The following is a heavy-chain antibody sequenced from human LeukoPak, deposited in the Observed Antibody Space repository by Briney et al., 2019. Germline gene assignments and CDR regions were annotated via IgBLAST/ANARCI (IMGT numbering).Heavy chain of an antibody. CDR2: INHSGST. Sequence: NPSETLPLTCAVYGGSFSGYYWSWIRQPPGKGLEWIGEINHSGSTNYNPSLKSRVTISVDTSKNRFSLKLSSVTAADTAVYYCARRHGVDTAMVKYWGQGTLVTVSS. J-gene: IGHJ4*02. D-gene: IGHD5-18*01. V-gene: IGHV4-34*01. CDR3: ARRHGVDTAMVKY. CDR1: GGSFSGYY.